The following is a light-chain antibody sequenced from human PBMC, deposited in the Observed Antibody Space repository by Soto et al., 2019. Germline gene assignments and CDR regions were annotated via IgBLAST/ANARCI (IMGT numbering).Light chain of an antibody. CDR1: GSDVGGYKY. J-gene: IGLJ2*01. CDR3: SSYTSRATRVV. V-gene: IGLV2-14*03. CDR2: DVT. Sequence: QSALTQPASVSGSPGQSITISCSGTGSDVGGYKYVSWYQRHPGKAPTLIIYDVTNRPSGVSDRFSGSKSGNTASLTISALQAEDEADYYCSSYTSRATRVVFGGVTKLTVL.